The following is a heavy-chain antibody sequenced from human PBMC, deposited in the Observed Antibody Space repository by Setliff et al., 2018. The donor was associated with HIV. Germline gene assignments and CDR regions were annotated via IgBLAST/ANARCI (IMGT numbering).Heavy chain of an antibody. D-gene: IGHD1-7*01. J-gene: IGHJ3*01. CDR3: TRGPGGTVPKPLEAFDV. Sequence: SETLSLTCAVYGETFNGYFWTWIRQSPGKGLEWIGELNHSGNINQNPSLRSGFTLSVDTSKNQFSLTLNSVTAADTAVYYCTRGPGGTVPKPLEAFDVWGRGAVVTVSS. V-gene: IGHV4-34*01. CDR1: GETFNGYF. CDR2: LNHSGNI.